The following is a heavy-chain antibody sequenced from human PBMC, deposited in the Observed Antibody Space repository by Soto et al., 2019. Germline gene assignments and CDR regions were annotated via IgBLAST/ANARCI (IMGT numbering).Heavy chain of an antibody. D-gene: IGHD3-22*01. V-gene: IGHV4-31*03. J-gene: IGHJ4*02. CDR3: ARDVGDSSGERTFDY. Sequence: QVQLQESGPGLVKPSQTLSLTCTVSGGSISSGGYYWSWIRQHPGKGLEWIGYIYYSGSTYYNPSLKSRVTRSVHPSKSHFSLKRSSVTAADTAVYYCARDVGDSSGERTFDYWGQGTLVTVSS. CDR2: IYYSGST. CDR1: GGSISSGGYY.